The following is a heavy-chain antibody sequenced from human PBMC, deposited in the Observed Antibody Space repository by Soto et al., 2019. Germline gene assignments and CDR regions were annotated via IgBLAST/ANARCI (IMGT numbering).Heavy chain of an antibody. J-gene: IGHJ4*02. Sequence: PGGSLRLSCAASEFTVSSNYMSWVRQAPGKGLEWVSIIYSDGSTYYADSVKGRFTISGDISKNTLYLQMNSLRAEDTAVYYCARDHVYGDFPYWGQGTLVTVSS. CDR1: EFTVSSNY. CDR2: IYSDGST. V-gene: IGHV3-53*01. D-gene: IGHD4-17*01. CDR3: ARDHVYGDFPY.